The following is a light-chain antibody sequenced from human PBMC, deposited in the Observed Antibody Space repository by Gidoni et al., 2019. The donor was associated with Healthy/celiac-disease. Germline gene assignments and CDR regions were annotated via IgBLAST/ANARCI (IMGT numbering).Light chain of an antibody. CDR2: AAS. J-gene: IGKJ1*01. CDR3: QQYYSYPWT. V-gene: IGKV1-8*01. Sequence: AIRITQSPSSLSASTGDRVTITCRASQGISSYLAWYQQKPGKAPKLLIYAASILQSGVPSRFSGSGSGTDFTLTISCLQSEDFATYYCQQYYSYPWTFGQGTKVEIK. CDR1: QGISSY.